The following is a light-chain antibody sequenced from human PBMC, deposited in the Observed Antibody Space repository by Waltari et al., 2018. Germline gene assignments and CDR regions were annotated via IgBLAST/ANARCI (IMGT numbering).Light chain of an antibody. CDR3: QSADSSGTFYV. V-gene: IGLV3-25*02. Sequence: SYELTQPPSASVSPGQTARITCSGDALPKQYVYWYQQKPGQAPGLVIYKDSERPPGIPERFSGSSSGTTVTLTISGVQAEDEADYYCQSADSSGTFYVFGTGTKVTVL. CDR2: KDS. J-gene: IGLJ1*01. CDR1: ALPKQY.